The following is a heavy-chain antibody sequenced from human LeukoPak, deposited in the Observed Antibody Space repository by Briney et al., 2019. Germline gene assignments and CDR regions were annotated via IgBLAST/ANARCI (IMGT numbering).Heavy chain of an antibody. CDR2: INEDAGRR. CDR1: GFTISSYW. Sequence: GGSLRLSCAASGFTISSYWMDWVRQTPGKGLEGLANINEDAGRRYYVESVRGRFTISRDNTKNSIYLQMDSLRVEDTATYYCARVQSGNGYDTLDVWGQGTTVTVSS. J-gene: IGHJ6*02. V-gene: IGHV3-7*01. CDR3: ARVQSGNGYDTLDV. D-gene: IGHD3-3*01.